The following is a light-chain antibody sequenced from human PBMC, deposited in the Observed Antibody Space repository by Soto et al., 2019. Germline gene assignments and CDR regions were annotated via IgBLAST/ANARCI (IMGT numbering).Light chain of an antibody. V-gene: IGLV2-14*01. CDR2: EVS. J-gene: IGLJ1*01. CDR1: SSDVGGYKY. CDR3: ISYTISNTLPFV. Sequence: QSALTQPASVSGSPGQSITISCTGTSSDVGGYKYVSWYQQHPGKAPKLMIYEVSNRPSGISNRFSGSKSGNTASLTISGLQAEDEAEYYCISYTISNTLPFVFGTGTKVTVL.